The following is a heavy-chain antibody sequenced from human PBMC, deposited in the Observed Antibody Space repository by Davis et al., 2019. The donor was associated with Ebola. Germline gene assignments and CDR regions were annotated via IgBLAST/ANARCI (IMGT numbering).Heavy chain of an antibody. CDR1: GGSISNYY. D-gene: IGHD3-10*01. CDR2: SFSSWFT. V-gene: IGHV4-4*07. J-gene: IGHJ5*02. CDR3: ARDTTVRFGEYFFEP. Sequence: MPSETLSLTCSVSGGSISNYYWRWIRQPAGPGLDWIVRSFSSWFTSYHPSLKCRVTMSVDPSKNQFSLKVNSVTAADTAVYYCARDTTVRFGEYFFEPWEQVMLVTVSS.